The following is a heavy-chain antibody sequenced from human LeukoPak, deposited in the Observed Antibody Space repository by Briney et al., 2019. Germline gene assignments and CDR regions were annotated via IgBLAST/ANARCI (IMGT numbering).Heavy chain of an antibody. D-gene: IGHD4-23*01. Sequence: ASVTVSFKASGYTFTIYYLHWVRQAPGQGLEWMGIINPSGGSTTYSQQFQGRVTMTRDTSTSTVYMELSSLRSEDTAVYYCARDGHRGDGGNRGDFDYWGQGTLVTVSS. CDR2: INPSGGST. J-gene: IGHJ4*02. CDR3: ARDGHRGDGGNRGDFDY. CDR1: GYTFTIYY. V-gene: IGHV1-46*01.